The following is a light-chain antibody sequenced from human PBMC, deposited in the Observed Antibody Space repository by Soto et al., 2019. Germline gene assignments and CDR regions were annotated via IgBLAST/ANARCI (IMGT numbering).Light chain of an antibody. J-gene: IGLJ3*02. Sequence: QAVVTQPPSVSGAPGQRVTISCTGNSSNLGAGYDVHWYQQLPGAAPKLVIFGNRNRPSGVPERFSGSKSGTSASLAITGLQAEDEADYCCQAYDYSLTASVFGGGTQLTVL. CDR2: GNR. V-gene: IGLV1-40*01. CDR1: SSNLGAGYD. CDR3: QAYDYSLTASV.